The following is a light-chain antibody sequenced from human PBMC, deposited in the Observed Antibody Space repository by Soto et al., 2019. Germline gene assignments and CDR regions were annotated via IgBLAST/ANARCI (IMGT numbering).Light chain of an antibody. CDR3: GTWDGGLSAFYI. J-gene: IGLJ1*01. Sequence: QSVLTQPPSVSGAPGQRVTISCTGSSSNIGAGYDVHWYQQLPGTAPKLLIYGNSNRPSGVPDRFSGSKSGTSASLAITGLQAEDEADYYCGTWDGGLSAFYIFGTGTKVTVL. CDR2: GNS. CDR1: SSNIGAGYD. V-gene: IGLV1-40*01.